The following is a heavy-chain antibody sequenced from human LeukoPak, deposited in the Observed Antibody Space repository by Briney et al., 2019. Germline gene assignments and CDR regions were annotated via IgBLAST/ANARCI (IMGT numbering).Heavy chain of an antibody. J-gene: IGHJ5*02. Sequence: SETLSLTCAVYGGSFSGYYWSWIRQPPGKGLEWIGEINHSGSTNYNPSLKSRVTISVDTSKNQFSLKLSSVTAADTAVYYCARKYGSAPNWFDPWGQGTLVTVPS. CDR1: GGSFSGYY. CDR3: ARKYGSAPNWFDP. V-gene: IGHV4-34*01. D-gene: IGHD3-10*01. CDR2: INHSGST.